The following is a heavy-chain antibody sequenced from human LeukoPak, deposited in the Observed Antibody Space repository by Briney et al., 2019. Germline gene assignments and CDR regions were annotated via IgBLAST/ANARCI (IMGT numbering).Heavy chain of an antibody. D-gene: IGHD3-9*01. CDR3: AGSRQGDYDILTGYTN. V-gene: IGHV1-69*13. CDR1: GGTFCSYA. Sequence: SVKVSCKASGGTFCSYAISWVRQAAGQGLEWMGGIIPIFGTANYAQKFQGRVTITADESTSTAYMELSSLRSEDTAVYYCAGSRQGDYDILTGYTNWGQGTLVTVSS. CDR2: IIPIFGTA. J-gene: IGHJ4*02.